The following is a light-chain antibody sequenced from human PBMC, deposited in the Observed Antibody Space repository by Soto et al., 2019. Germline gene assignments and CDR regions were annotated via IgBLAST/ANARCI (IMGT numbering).Light chain of an antibody. CDR2: DVS. CDR3: SSFTSTTTTVV. V-gene: IGLV2-14*01. CDR1: SSDVGRYDY. J-gene: IGLJ2*01. Sequence: QSALTQPASVSGSPGQSITISCTGTSSDVGRYDYISWYQQHPGKAPKVMIYDVSHRPSGIANRFSGSKSGHTASLTISGLQAEDEADYYCSSFTSTTTTVVFGGGTKLTVL.